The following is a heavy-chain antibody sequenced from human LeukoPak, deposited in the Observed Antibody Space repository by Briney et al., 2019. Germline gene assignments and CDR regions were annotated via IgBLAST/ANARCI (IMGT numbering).Heavy chain of an antibody. D-gene: IGHD3-22*01. V-gene: IGHV1-69*01. CDR1: GDTFSSYA. J-gene: IGHJ4*02. CDR3: ARSRYYYDSSGYYDLDY. CDR2: IIPIFGTA. Sequence: PGSSVKVTCKASGDTFSSYAISWVRQAPGQGLEWMGGIIPIFGTANYAQKFQGRVTITADESTSTAYMELSSLRSEDTAVYYCARSRYYYDSSGYYDLDYWGQGTLVTVSS.